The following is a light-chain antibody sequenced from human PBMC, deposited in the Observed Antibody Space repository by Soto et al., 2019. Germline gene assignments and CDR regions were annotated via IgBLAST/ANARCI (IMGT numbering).Light chain of an antibody. Sequence: DIQMTQSPSTLSASVWDRVAITCRASQSISTWLAWYQQKPGKAPKLLISTASSLQSGVPSRFSGSGSGTEFTLTISSLQPEDFATYYCQQANSFPLTFGGGTKVDIK. V-gene: IGKV1-12*01. CDR1: QSISTW. CDR3: QQANSFPLT. J-gene: IGKJ4*01. CDR2: TAS.